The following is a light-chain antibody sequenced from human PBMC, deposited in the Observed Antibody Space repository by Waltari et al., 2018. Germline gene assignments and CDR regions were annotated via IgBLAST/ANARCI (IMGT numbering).Light chain of an antibody. CDR1: QDINNY. CDR3: QQFDNLPLT. V-gene: IGKV1-33*01. Sequence: DIQMTQSPSSLSASVGDRVTITCQASQDINNYLNWYQQKPGNPPKLLIYDASNLETGVPSRFSGSGSGTDFTLTISSLQPEDVATYYCQQFDNLPLTFGGGTKMDI. J-gene: IGKJ4*01. CDR2: DAS.